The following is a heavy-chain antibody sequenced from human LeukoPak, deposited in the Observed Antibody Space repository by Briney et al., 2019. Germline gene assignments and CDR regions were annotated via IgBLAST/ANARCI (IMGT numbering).Heavy chain of an antibody. J-gene: IGHJ4*02. CDR2: ISGSGGST. D-gene: IGHD3-22*01. CDR1: GFTFSSYA. Sequence: PGGSLRLSCAASGFTFSSYAMSWVRQAPGKGLEWVSAISGSGGSTYYADSVKGRFTISRDNSKNTLYLQMNSLRAEDTAVYYCAKNSEKNYYDSSGYYFGPYYFDYWGQGTLVTVSS. CDR3: AKNSEKNYYDSSGYYFGPYYFDY. V-gene: IGHV3-23*01.